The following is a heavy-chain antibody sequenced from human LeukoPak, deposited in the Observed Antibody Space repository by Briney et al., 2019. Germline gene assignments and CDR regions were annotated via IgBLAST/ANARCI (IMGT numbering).Heavy chain of an antibody. CDR3: ARVYIAARRGFDY. CDR1: GGSFSGYY. D-gene: IGHD6-6*01. J-gene: IGHJ4*02. Sequence: SETLSLTCAAYGGSFSGYYWSWIRQPPGKGLEWIGEINHSGSTNYNPSLKSRVTISVDTSKNQFSLKLSSVTAADTAVYYCARVYIAARRGFDYWGQGTLVTVSS. CDR2: INHSGST. V-gene: IGHV4-34*01.